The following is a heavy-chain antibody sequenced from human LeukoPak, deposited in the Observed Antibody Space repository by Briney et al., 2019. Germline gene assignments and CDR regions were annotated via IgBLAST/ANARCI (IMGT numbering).Heavy chain of an antibody. CDR3: ARSNIVPNENYYYGMDV. CDR1: GSTFSSYS. CDR2: ISSTSSYI. V-gene: IGHV3-21*01. J-gene: IGHJ6*02. Sequence: PGGSLRLSCAASGSTFSSYSMNWVRQAPGKGLEWVSFISSTSSYINYADSVKGRFTISRDNAKNSLYLQMNSLRDEDTAVYYCARSNIVPNENYYYGMDVWGQGTTVTVSS. D-gene: IGHD2/OR15-2a*01.